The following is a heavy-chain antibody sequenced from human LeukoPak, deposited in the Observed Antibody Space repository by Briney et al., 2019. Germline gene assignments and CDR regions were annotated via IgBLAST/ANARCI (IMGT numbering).Heavy chain of an antibody. CDR1: GYTFTGYY. CDR3: ARGGVDYYDSSGRQGRAFDI. J-gene: IGHJ3*02. CDR2: ISAYNGNA. V-gene: IGHV1-18*04. D-gene: IGHD3-22*01. Sequence: ASVKVSCKASGYTFTGYYMHWVRQAPGQGLEWMGWISAYNGNANYAQKLQGRVTMTTDTSTSTAYMELRSLRSDDTAVYYCARGGVDYYDSSGRQGRAFDIWGQGTMVTVSS.